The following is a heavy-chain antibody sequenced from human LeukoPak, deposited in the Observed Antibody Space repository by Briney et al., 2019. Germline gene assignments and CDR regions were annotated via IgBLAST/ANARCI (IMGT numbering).Heavy chain of an antibody. CDR3: ARDQDRNYYDSSGYLAY. CDR2: IYSCGSS. J-gene: IGHJ4*02. CDR1: GFTLSSNY. V-gene: IGHV3-66*01. D-gene: IGHD3-22*01. Sequence: GGSLKLFCAASGFTLSSNYMSWVRQAAGEGLEWVSFIYSCGSSYYADSVKGRFTISRDNSKNTLYLQMNSLRAEDTAVYYCARDQDRNYYDSSGYLAYWGQGTLVTVSS.